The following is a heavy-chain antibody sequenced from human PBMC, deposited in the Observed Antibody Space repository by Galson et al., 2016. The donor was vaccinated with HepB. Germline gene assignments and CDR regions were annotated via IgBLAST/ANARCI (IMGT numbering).Heavy chain of an antibody. J-gene: IGHJ5*02. CDR1: GFTFNNYA. D-gene: IGHD6-13*01. Sequence: SLRLSCAASGFTFNNYAMTWVRQAPGKGLEWVSVVSGTGGTTYYADSVKGRFTISRDNSKNTLYLQMNSLRAEDTAVYYCARGHLSWSRDLWGQGTLVTVSS. CDR2: VSGTGGTT. V-gene: IGHV3-23*01. CDR3: ARGHLSWSRDL.